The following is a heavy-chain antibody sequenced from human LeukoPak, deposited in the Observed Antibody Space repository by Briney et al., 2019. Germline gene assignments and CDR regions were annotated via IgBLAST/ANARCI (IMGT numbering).Heavy chain of an antibody. CDR2: IWYGGSNK. Sequence: GGSLRLSCAASGFIVSSNYMSWVRQAPGKGLEWVAVIWYGGSNKYYADSVKGRFTISRDNSKNTLYLQMNSLRAEDTAVYYCAKDSSWGAMVSPLDYWGQGTLVTVSS. CDR3: AKDSSWGAMVSPLDY. CDR1: GFIVSSNY. V-gene: IGHV3-30*02. J-gene: IGHJ4*02. D-gene: IGHD5-18*01.